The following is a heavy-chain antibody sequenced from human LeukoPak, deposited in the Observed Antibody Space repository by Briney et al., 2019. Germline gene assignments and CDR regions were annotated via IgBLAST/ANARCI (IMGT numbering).Heavy chain of an antibody. J-gene: IGHJ4*02. CDR3: ASGEAYYDFWSGYKAFDY. Sequence: ASVKVSCKASGYTFTSYYMHWVRQAPGQGLEWMGIINPSGGSTSYAQKFQGRVTMTRDTSTSTVYMELSSLRSEDTAVYYCASGEAYYDFWSGYKAFDYWAREPWSPSPQ. D-gene: IGHD3-3*01. CDR1: GYTFTSYY. CDR2: INPSGGST. V-gene: IGHV1-46*01.